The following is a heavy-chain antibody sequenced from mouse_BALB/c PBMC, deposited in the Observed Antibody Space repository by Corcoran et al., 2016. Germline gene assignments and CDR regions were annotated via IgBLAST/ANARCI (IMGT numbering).Heavy chain of an antibody. CDR2: INTYTGEP. CDR1: GYTFTNYG. CDR3: ARRDGELGPDY. V-gene: IGHV9-3-1*01. Sequence: QIQLVQSGPELKKPGETVKISCKASGYTFTNYGMNWVKQAPGKGLKWMGWINTYTGEPTYADDFKGRFAFSLETSASTANLQINNLKNEDTATYFCARRDGELGPDYWGQGTTLTVSS. J-gene: IGHJ2*01.